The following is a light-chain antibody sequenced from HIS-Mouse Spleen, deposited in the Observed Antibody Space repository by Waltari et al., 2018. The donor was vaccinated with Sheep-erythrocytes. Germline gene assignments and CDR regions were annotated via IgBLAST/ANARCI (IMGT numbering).Light chain of an antibody. CDR1: QIISSW. Sequence: DIQMTQSPSPLSASVGDRVTITCRASQIISSWLAWYQQKPGKAPKLLIYKASSLESGVPSRFSGSGSGTEFTLTISSLQPDDFATYYCQQYNSYSPDTFGQGTKLEIK. CDR3: QQYNSYSPDT. V-gene: IGKV1-5*03. CDR2: KAS. J-gene: IGKJ2*01.